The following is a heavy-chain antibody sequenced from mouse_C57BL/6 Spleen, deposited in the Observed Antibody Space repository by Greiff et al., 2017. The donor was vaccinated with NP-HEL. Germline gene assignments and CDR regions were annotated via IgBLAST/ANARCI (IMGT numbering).Heavy chain of an antibody. CDR2: IYPGDGDT. Sequence: VQLQQSGAELVKPGASVKISCKASGYAFSSYWMNWVKQRPGKGLEWIGQIYPGDGDTNYNGKFKGKATLTADKSSSTAYMQLSSLTSDDSAVYFCARGVTTVRGYYFDYWGQGTTLTVSS. CDR3: ARGVTTVRGYYFDY. V-gene: IGHV1-80*01. J-gene: IGHJ2*01. D-gene: IGHD2-2*01. CDR1: GYAFSSYW.